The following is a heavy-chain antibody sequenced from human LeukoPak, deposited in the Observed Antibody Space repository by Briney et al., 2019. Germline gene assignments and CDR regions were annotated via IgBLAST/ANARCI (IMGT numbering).Heavy chain of an antibody. CDR3: AKDTRRKVVPAARPYYFDY. CDR2: ISGSGGST. Sequence: TGGSLRLSCAASGFTFDSYAMSWVRQAPGKGLEWVSAISGSGGSTYYADSVKGRFTISRDNSKNTLFLQMNSLRAEDTAVYYCAKDTRRKVVPAARPYYFDYWGQGTLVTVSS. J-gene: IGHJ4*02. CDR1: GFTFDSYA. V-gene: IGHV3-23*01. D-gene: IGHD2-2*01.